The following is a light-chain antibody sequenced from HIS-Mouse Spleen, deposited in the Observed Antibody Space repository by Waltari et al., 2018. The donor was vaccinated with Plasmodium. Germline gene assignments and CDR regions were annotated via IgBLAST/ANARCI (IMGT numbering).Light chain of an antibody. CDR3: NSRDSSGNHYV. CDR2: GKN. CDR1: SPRSYY. V-gene: IGLV3-19*01. J-gene: IGLJ1*01. Sequence: SSELTQDPAVSVALGQTVRITCQGDSPRSYYASWYPQKPGQAPVLVIYGKNNRPSGIPDRFSGSSSGNTASLTITGAQAEDEADYYCNSRDSSGNHYVFGTGTKVTVL.